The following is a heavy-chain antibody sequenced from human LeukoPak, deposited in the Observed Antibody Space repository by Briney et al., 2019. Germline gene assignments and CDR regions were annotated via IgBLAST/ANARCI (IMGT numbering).Heavy chain of an antibody. D-gene: IGHD3-22*01. CDR1: GFTFSSYE. Sequence: PGGSLRLSCGASGFTFSSYEMNWVRQAPGKELEWVSYISSSGTTIYYADAVKGRFTISRDNAKNSLYLQMNSLRAEDTAVYYCARRWGDSSSPLDSWGQGTLVTVSS. CDR2: ISSSGTTI. CDR3: ARRWGDSSSPLDS. J-gene: IGHJ4*02. V-gene: IGHV3-48*03.